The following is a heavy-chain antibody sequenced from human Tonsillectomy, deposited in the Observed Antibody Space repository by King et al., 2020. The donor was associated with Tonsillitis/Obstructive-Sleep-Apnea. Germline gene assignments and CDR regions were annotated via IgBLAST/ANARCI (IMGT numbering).Heavy chain of an antibody. J-gene: IGHJ6*02. Sequence: QLQESGPGLVKPSQTLSLTCTVSGGSIRGGSYYWSWIRQHPGKGLEWIGHITYSGTTHYNPSLNSRLTISVDTSKNQFSLKVSSVTAADTAVYYCARADLVGNYYYYNLDVWGQGTTVTVSS. D-gene: IGHD1-14*01. CDR3: ARADLVGNYYYYNLDV. CDR1: GGSIRGGSYY. V-gene: IGHV4-31*03. CDR2: ITYSGTT.